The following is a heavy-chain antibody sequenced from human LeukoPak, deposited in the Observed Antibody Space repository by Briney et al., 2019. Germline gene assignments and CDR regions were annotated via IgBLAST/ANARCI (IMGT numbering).Heavy chain of an antibody. CDR3: ASTIPYCTSGTCAL. Sequence: GGSLRLSCAASGLTFGSYWMSWVRQAPGKGLEWVANIHPNGGVKNYVDSVKGRFTISRDNAANSLYLQVNSLRAEDSAVYYCASTIPYCTSGTCALGGQGTLVTVSS. D-gene: IGHD2-15*01. J-gene: IGHJ4*02. CDR2: IHPNGGVK. V-gene: IGHV3-7*01. CDR1: GLTFGSYW.